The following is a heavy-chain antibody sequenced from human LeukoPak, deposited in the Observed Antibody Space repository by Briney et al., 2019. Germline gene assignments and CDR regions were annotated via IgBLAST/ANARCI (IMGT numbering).Heavy chain of an antibody. CDR1: GFTFSSYA. V-gene: IGHV3-23*01. CDR3: AKVRKVGATADYFDY. Sequence: GGSLRLSCAASGFTFSSYAMSWARQAPGKGLEWVSAISGSGGSTYYADSVKGRFTISRDNSKNTLYLQMNSLRAEDTAVYYCAKVRKVGATADYFDYWGQGTLVTVSS. CDR2: ISGSGGST. D-gene: IGHD1-26*01. J-gene: IGHJ4*02.